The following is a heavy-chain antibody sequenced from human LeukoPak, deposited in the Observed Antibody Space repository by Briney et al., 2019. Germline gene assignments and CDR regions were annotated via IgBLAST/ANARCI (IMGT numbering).Heavy chain of an antibody. CDR1: GYTFTSYG. CDR2: ISAYNGNT. CDR3: ARGYTGGNSGSYPQFDY. D-gene: IGHD1-26*01. Sequence: ASVKVSCKASGYTFTSYGISWVRQAPGQGLEWMGWISAYNGNTNYAQKLQGRVTMTTDTSTSTAYMELRSLRSDDTAVYYCARGYTGGNSGSYPQFDYWGQGTLVTVSS. J-gene: IGHJ4*02. V-gene: IGHV1-18*01.